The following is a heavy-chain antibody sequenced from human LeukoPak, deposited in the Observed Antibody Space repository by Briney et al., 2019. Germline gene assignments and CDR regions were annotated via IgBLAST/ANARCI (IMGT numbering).Heavy chain of an antibody. Sequence: SQTLSLTCAISGDSVSSNSAAWNWIRQSPSRGLEWLGRTYYRSKWFNNFAVSVKSRITVNPDTSKNQFPLQLNSVTPEDTAVYYCAREPYSTSSFFDSWGQGTLVTVSS. CDR2: TYYRSKWFN. V-gene: IGHV6-1*01. J-gene: IGHJ4*02. D-gene: IGHD6-6*01. CDR3: AREPYSTSSFFDS. CDR1: GDSVSSNSAA.